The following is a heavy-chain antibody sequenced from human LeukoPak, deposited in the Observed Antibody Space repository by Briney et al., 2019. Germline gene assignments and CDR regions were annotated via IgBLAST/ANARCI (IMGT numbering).Heavy chain of an antibody. CDR2: IYPGDTDI. CDR1: GYSFSNYW. Sequence: GESPKISCKGSGYSFSNYWIGWGRQMPGKGLEWMGIIYPGDTDIRYSPSFQGQVTISADKSINTAYLQWSHLKASDTAMYYCARRESYCTTTSCYALDYWGQGTLVTVSS. V-gene: IGHV5-51*01. J-gene: IGHJ4*02. CDR3: ARRESYCTTTSCYALDY. D-gene: IGHD2-2*01.